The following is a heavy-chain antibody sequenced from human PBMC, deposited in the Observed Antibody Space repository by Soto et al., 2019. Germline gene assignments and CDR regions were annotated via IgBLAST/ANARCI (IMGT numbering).Heavy chain of an antibody. Sequence: ASVKVSCKASGYTFTSYAMHWVRQAPGQRLEWMGWISAYNGNTNYAQKLQGRVTMTTDTSTSTAYMELRSLRSDDTAVYYCAREEADIVVVPAAMDYGMDVWGQGTTVTVSS. CDR1: GYTFTSYA. D-gene: IGHD2-2*01. V-gene: IGHV1-18*01. CDR2: ISAYNGNT. CDR3: AREEADIVVVPAAMDYGMDV. J-gene: IGHJ6*02.